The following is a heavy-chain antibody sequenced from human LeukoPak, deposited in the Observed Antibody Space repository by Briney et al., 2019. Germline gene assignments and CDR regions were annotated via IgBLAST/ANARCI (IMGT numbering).Heavy chain of an antibody. CDR2: INPAGSET. J-gene: IGHJ4*02. V-gene: IGHV3-7*01. CDR3: ARFGYVAAVDV. D-gene: IGHD2-15*01. Sequence: PGGPLRLSCAASGFSFGAYWMTWVRQAPGTGLEWVANINPAGSETYYVDPVKGRFSISRDNAKNLVYLQMNSLRAEDTAVYHCARFGYVAAVDVWGQGTPVTVSS. CDR1: GFSFGAYW.